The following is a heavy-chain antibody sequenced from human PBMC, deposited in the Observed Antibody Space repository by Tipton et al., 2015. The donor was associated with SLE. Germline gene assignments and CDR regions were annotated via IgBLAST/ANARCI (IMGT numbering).Heavy chain of an antibody. V-gene: IGHV4-34*01. Sequence: LRLSCAVYGGSFSGYYWSWIRQPPGKGLEWIGEINHSGSTNYNPSLKSRVTISVDTSKNQFSLKLSSVTAADTAVYYCAGTYYGDYVWFDPWGKGILVTVSS. CDR3: AGTYYGDYVWFDP. CDR1: GGSFSGYY. CDR2: INHSGST. D-gene: IGHD4-17*01. J-gene: IGHJ5*02.